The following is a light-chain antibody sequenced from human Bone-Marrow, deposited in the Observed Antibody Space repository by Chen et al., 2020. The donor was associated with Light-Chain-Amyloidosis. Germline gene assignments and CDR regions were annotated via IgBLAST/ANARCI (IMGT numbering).Light chain of an antibody. J-gene: IGLJ2*01. CDR1: KTNIGADND. CDR2: GNS. CDR3: QSYDSSLSGYVV. V-gene: IGLV1-40*01. Sequence: QSVLTQPPSVSGAPGQRVTISCTGSKTNIGADNDVYWYQQVPGTAPKLLIYGNSHRPSGVHDRFSGSKSGTSAFLAITGLQAEDEAEYYCQSYDSSLSGYVVFGGGTKLTVL.